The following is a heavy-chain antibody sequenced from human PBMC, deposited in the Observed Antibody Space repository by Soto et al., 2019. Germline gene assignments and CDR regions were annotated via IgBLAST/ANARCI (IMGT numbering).Heavy chain of an antibody. V-gene: IGHV3-30*18. J-gene: IGHJ3*02. CDR2: ISYDGSNK. Sequence: GGALRLSCVASGFTFSSYGMHWVRQAPGKGLEWVAVISYDGSNKYYADSVKGRFTISRDNSKNTLYLQMNSLRAEDTAVYYCAKDSGEFPVASDIWGQGTMVTVSS. CDR3: AKDSGEFPVASDI. D-gene: IGHD3-16*01. CDR1: GFTFSSYG.